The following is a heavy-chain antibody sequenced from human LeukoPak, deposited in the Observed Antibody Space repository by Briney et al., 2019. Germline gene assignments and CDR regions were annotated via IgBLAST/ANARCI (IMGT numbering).Heavy chain of an antibody. D-gene: IGHD3-16*01. Sequence: GESLRLSCAASGFTFNTYNMNWVRQAPGKGLEWVANINLDGNEVHYVDSLKDRFTISRDNARNSLYLQMNSLRAEDTAVYYCASGRHDFVHWGHGTLVTVSS. CDR2: INLDGNEV. V-gene: IGHV3-7*01. CDR3: ASGRHDFVH. J-gene: IGHJ4*01. CDR1: GFTFNTYN.